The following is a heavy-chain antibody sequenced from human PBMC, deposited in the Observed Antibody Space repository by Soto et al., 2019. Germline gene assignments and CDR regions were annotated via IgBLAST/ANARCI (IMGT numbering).Heavy chain of an antibody. CDR3: AKDAVYNDGLWLMDS. D-gene: IGHD2-21*01. CDR1: GFTISTYA. V-gene: IGHV3-23*01. J-gene: IGHJ5*02. CDR2: VTGSGGQI. Sequence: AVSLRLSCAASGFTISTYAMTWVRQAPGKGLECVSGVTGSGGQIHYADSVKGRFTISKDNSKNTLYLQMSSLRDEDTALYYCAKDAVYNDGLWLMDSWGQGTLVTVSS.